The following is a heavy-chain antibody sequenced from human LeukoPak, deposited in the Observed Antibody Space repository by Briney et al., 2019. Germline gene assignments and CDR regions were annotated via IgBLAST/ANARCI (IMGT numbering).Heavy chain of an antibody. V-gene: IGHV4-59*01. J-gene: IGHJ5*02. CDR1: GGSISSYY. D-gene: IGHD3-10*01. CDR2: ISYSGST. Sequence: SETLSLTCTVYGGSISSYYWSWIRQPPGKGLEWIGYISYSGSTNFNPSLKSRVIISVDTSKNQFSLKLSSVTAADTAVYYCVRGPYGSGISNWFDPWGQGTLVIVSS. CDR3: VRGPYGSGISNWFDP.